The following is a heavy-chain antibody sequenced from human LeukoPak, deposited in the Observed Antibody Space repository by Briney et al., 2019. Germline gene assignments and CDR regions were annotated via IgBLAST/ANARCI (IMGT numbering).Heavy chain of an antibody. CDR2: IYYSGST. V-gene: IGHV4-39*07. D-gene: IGHD5-18*01. CDR1: GGSVSSYY. CDR3: ARRRRIGIQLWFQGGAHFDY. Sequence: SETLSLTCTVSGGSVSSYYWGWIRQPPGKGLEWIGSIYYSGSTYYNPSLKSRVTISVDTSKNQFSLKLSSVTAADTAVYYCARRRRIGIQLWFQGGAHFDYWGQGTLVTVSS. J-gene: IGHJ4*02.